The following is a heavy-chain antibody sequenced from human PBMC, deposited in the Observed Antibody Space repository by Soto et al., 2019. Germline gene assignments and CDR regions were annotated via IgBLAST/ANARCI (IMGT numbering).Heavy chain of an antibody. CDR3: ARDLPPVDY. CDR2: SSAYNGNT. J-gene: IGHJ4*02. Sequence: APVEVSCKASCYPLTSYGLSWVRQAPGQGLEWMGWSSAYNGNTNYAQKLQGRVTMTTDTSTSTAYMELRSLRSDDTAVYYCARDLPPVDYWGQGTLVSVSS. CDR1: CYPLTSYG. V-gene: IGHV1-18*01.